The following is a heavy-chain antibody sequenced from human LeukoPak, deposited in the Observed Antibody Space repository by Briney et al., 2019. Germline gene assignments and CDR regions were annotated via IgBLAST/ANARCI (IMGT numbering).Heavy chain of an antibody. CDR3: ARDSSEFRSLIPH. CDR1: GGTFSSHA. J-gene: IGHJ1*01. V-gene: IGHV1-69*13. D-gene: IGHD2-21*01. Sequence: SVTVSCKASGGTFSSHAISWVRQAPGQGLEWMGGIIPIFGTAKYAQKFQGRVTITADESTSTAYMELSSLRSEDTAVYYCARDSSEFRSLIPHWGQGTLVTVSS. CDR2: IIPIFGTA.